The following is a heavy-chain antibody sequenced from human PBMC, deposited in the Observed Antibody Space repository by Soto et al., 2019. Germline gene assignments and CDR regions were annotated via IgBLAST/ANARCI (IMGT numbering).Heavy chain of an antibody. J-gene: IGHJ4*02. V-gene: IGHV1-69*01. CDR1: GVTFTTHE. D-gene: IGHD3-10*01. CDR3: ARDQYRHGSGTHYVTGWDH. CDR2: ITPIFGTT. Sequence: QVQLVQSGAEVRKTGSSVKVSCRAYGVTFTTHEFSWVRQAPGQGPEWMGGITPIFGTTKYAQKFQSRVTITADESTSTVYMELRSLRSDDTAVYYCARDQYRHGSGTHYVTGWDHWGQGTLVTVSS.